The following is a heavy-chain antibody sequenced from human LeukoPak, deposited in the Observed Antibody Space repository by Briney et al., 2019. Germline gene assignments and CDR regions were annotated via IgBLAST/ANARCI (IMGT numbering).Heavy chain of an antibody. J-gene: IGHJ3*02. D-gene: IGHD4-23*01. Sequence: GESLKISCKGSGYTFITYWIGWVRQMPGKGLEWMGIIYPGASDTRYSPSFRGQVTISADKSINTAYLQWSSLKASDTAMYYCARPDDYGGKPAAFDIWGQGTMVTVSS. V-gene: IGHV5-51*01. CDR3: ARPDDYGGKPAAFDI. CDR2: IYPGASDT. CDR1: GYTFITYW.